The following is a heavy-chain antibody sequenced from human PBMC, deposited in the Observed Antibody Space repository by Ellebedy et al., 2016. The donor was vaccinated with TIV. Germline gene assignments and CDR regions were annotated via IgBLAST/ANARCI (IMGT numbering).Heavy chain of an antibody. CDR3: AKEISVRSSSGWPLDY. Sequence: PGGSLRLSCAASGLTFSDYGMHWVRQAPGEGLEWVAIIAHDGSILHYADSVKGRFTVSRDNSKNTLYLQMDSLRPEDTSVYYCAKEISVRSSSGWPLDYWGQGTLVTVPS. CDR1: GLTFSDYG. D-gene: IGHD6-19*01. CDR2: IAHDGSIL. V-gene: IGHV3-30*18. J-gene: IGHJ4*02.